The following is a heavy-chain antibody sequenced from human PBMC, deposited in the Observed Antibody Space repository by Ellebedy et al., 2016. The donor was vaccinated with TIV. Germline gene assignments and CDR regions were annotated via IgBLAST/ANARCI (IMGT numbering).Heavy chain of an antibody. CDR1: GFTFADYD. V-gene: IGHV3-20*04. Sequence: PGGSLRLSCAASGFTFADYDMTWVRQVPGKGLEWVSGINYNGGSPTYADSVKGRFTISRDNAKNSLYLQMNSLTAEDTALYYCARDPWLVMDYWGQGIVVTVSS. D-gene: IGHD6-19*01. CDR2: INYNGGSP. CDR3: ARDPWLVMDY. J-gene: IGHJ4*02.